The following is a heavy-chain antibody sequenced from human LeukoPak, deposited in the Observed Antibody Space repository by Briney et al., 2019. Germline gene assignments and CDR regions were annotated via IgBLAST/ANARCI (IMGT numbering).Heavy chain of an antibody. Sequence: ASVKVSCKASGYRFTGYYIHWVRQAPGQGLEWMGWINPNNGGTNYAQKFQRRVTMARDTSITTTYMELSSLRSDDTAVYYCARDSGDYYGSGSRFDPRGQGTLVTVSS. V-gene: IGHV1-2*02. J-gene: IGHJ5*02. CDR2: INPNNGGT. D-gene: IGHD3-10*01. CDR3: ARDSGDYYGSGSRFDP. CDR1: GYRFTGYY.